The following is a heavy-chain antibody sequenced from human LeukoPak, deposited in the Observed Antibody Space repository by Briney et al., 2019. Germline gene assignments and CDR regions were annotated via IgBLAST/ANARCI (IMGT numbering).Heavy chain of an antibody. V-gene: IGHV4-39*01. CDR2: VYYSGSA. D-gene: IGHD3-10*02. J-gene: IGHJ5*02. Sequence: PSETLSLTCTVSGGSISNSSYYWGWIRQPPGKGLEWIGSVYYSGSAYYNPSLESRVTISVETSKNQFSLKLSSVTAADTAVYYCASHSSYVSPFRSWGRGPLVTVSP. CDR3: ASHSSYVSPFRS. CDR1: GGSISNSSYY.